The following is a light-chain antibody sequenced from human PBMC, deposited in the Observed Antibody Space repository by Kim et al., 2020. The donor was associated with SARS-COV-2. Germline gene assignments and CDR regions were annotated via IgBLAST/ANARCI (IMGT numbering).Light chain of an antibody. V-gene: IGLV3-9*01. J-gene: IGLJ2*01. Sequence: VARGQTATIPCGGNNMENKNVHWYHQRPGQAPVLVMYRDKKRPSGIPERLSGSNSGDTATLTISRVEAGDEGEYYCQVWDSRAVVFGGGTQLTVL. CDR2: RDK. CDR1: NMENKN. CDR3: QVWDSRAVV.